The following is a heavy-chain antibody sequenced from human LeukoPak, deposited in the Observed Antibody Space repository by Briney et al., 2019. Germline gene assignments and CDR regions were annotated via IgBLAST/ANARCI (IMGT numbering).Heavy chain of an antibody. CDR2: INPNSGGT. CDR3: ARLGYDFWMVDY. D-gene: IGHD3-3*01. V-gene: IGHV1-2*02. CDR1: GYTFTGYY. Sequence: ASVKVSCKASGYTFTGYYMHWVRQAPGQGLECMGWINPNSGGTNYAQKFQGRVTMTRDTSISTAYMELSRLRSDDTAVYYCARLGYDFWMVDYWGQGTLVTVSS. J-gene: IGHJ4*02.